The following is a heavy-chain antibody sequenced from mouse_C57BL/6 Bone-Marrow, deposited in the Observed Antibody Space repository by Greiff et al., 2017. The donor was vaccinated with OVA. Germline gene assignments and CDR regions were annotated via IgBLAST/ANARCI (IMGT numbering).Heavy chain of an antibody. V-gene: IGHV5-9*01. CDR1: GFTFSSYT. Sequence: EVKLVESGGGLVKPGGSLKLSCAASGFTFSSYTMSWVRQTPEKRLEWVATISGGGGNTYYPDSVKGRFTISRDNAKNTLYLQMSSLRSEDTALYYCASRHPAWFAYWGQGTLVTVSA. J-gene: IGHJ3*01. CDR3: ASRHPAWFAY. CDR2: ISGGGGNT.